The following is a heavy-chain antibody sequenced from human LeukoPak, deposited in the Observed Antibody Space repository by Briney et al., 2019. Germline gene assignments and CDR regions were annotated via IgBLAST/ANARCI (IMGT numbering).Heavy chain of an antibody. V-gene: IGHV3-30*02. Sequence: GSLRLSCAASGFTVSSNYMSWVRQAPGKGLEWVAFIRYDGSNKYYADSVKGRFTISRDNSKNTLYLQMNSLRAEDTAVYYCAKSRGEYTVTSYFDYWGQGTLVTVSS. CDR3: AKSRGEYTVTSYFDY. D-gene: IGHD4-11*01. CDR2: IRYDGSNK. CDR1: GFTVSSNY. J-gene: IGHJ4*02.